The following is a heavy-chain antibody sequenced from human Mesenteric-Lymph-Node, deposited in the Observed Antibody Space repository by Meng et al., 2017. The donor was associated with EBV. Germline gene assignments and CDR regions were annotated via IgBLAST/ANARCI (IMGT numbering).Heavy chain of an antibody. Sequence: GGEVKKPGDSVRVSCKASGYTYTSYGIIWVRQAPGQGLEWVGWISAYNGNTNYAQKVQGRVTMTTDTSTTTAYMELRRLRSDDTAVYYCAREGDWTTFDYWGQGTLVTVSS. CDR1: GYTYTSYG. CDR2: ISAYNGNT. D-gene: IGHD3/OR15-3a*01. V-gene: IGHV1-18*01. J-gene: IGHJ4*02. CDR3: AREGDWTTFDY.